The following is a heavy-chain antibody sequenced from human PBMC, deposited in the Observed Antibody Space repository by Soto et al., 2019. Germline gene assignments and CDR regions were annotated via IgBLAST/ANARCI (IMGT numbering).Heavy chain of an antibody. CDR3: ARDPRRYYDILTGYYKPHFDY. CDR1: GGTFSSYT. V-gene: IGHV1-69*04. J-gene: IGHJ4*02. D-gene: IGHD3-9*01. CDR2: IIPILGIA. Sequence: GASVKVSCKASGGTFSSYTISWVRQAPGQGLEWMGRIIPILGIANYAQKFQGRVTITADKSTSTAYMELSSLRSEDTAVYYCARDPRRYYDILTGYYKPHFDYWGQGTLVTVSS.